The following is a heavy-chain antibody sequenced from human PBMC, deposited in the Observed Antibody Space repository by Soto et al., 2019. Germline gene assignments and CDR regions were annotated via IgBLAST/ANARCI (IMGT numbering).Heavy chain of an antibody. D-gene: IGHD3-16*01. Sequence: QVQLVQSGAEVKKPGSSVKVSCKASGGTFSSYAISWVRQAPGQGLEWMGGIIPIFGTANYAQKFQGRVTITADESTSTAYMDLSTLGYECTAVYYCATKRGRYGWGRAFDIWGQGTMVTVSS. CDR2: IIPIFGTA. CDR1: GGTFSSYA. J-gene: IGHJ3*02. CDR3: ATKRGRYGWGRAFDI. V-gene: IGHV1-69*01.